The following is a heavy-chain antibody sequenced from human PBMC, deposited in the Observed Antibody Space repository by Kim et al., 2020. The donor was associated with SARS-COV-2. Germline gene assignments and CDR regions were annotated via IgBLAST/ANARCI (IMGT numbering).Heavy chain of an antibody. CDR3: ATTPDYYGSGRYWVLGMSPGCRFEY. D-gene: IGHD3-10*01. CDR1: GFIFSSYA. J-gene: IGHJ4*02. Sequence: GGSLRLSCAASGFIFSSYAISWVRQAPGKGLEWVSGISGSGGNTYYADSVKGRFTISRDNSKSTLYLQMNSLRAEDTAVYYCATTPDYYGSGRYWVLGMSPGCRFEYWGQGTLVTVSS. CDR2: ISGSGGNT. V-gene: IGHV3-23*01.